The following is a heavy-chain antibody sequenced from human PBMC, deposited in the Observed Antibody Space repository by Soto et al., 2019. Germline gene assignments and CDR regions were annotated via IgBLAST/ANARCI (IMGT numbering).Heavy chain of an antibody. CDR1: GASLSHHY. Sequence: SETLSLTCTVSGASLSHHYWSWVRQPPGRGLEWVGHIYYSGTTNYNPSLKSRVNISLDTSKNQFSLNLTSVTAADTAVYYCARDRSAPGGTGGFYFDYWGQGILVTVSS. J-gene: IGHJ4*02. CDR3: ARDRSAPGGTGGFYFDY. D-gene: IGHD3-10*01. CDR2: IYYSGTT. V-gene: IGHV4-59*11.